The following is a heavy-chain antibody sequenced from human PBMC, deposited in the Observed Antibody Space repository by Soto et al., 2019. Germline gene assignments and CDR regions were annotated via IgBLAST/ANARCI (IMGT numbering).Heavy chain of an antibody. V-gene: IGHV4-4*02. CDR2: IYHSRTI. D-gene: IGHD2-2*01. CDR1: GDSINSNNW. J-gene: IGHJ4*02. CDR3: ASSTRPTALVDY. Sequence: QVQLQESGPGLVKPSGTLSLTCAVSGDSINSNNWWSLLRQPPGEGLELMGEIYHSRTINYNPSLKSRISISLDKSKNQFSLKPNSLTAADTAVYFCASSTRPTALVDYWGQGALVTVSS.